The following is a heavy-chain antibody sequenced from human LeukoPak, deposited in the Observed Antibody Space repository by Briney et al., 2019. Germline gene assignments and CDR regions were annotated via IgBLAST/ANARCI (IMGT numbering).Heavy chain of an antibody. V-gene: IGHV1-18*01. CDR2: MSAYNGNT. CDR3: AREASWLFGIYYDYGMDV. CDR1: GYTVTSYG. Sequence: ASLRASSTPAGYTVTSYGISCVRQAPGHRLEWMGWMSAYNGNTNYAQKLQGRVTMPTDTSTSTAYMELRSLRSDDTAVYYCAREASWLFGIYYDYGMDVWGQGTTVTVSS. J-gene: IGHJ6*02. D-gene: IGHD3-9*01.